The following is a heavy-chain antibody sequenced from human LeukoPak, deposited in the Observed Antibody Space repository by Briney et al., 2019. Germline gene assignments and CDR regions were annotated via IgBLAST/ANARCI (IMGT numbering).Heavy chain of an antibody. V-gene: IGHV4-31*03. J-gene: IGHJ4*02. Sequence: NPSETLSLTCTVSGGSISSGGYYWSWIRQHPGKGLEWIGYIYYSGSTYYNPSLKSRVTISIDTSKNQFSLKLSSVTAADTAVYYCARAGYDSSGYSTYYFDYWGQGTLVTVS. CDR3: ARAGYDSSGYSTYYFDY. CDR1: GGSISSGGYY. D-gene: IGHD3-22*01. CDR2: IYYSGST.